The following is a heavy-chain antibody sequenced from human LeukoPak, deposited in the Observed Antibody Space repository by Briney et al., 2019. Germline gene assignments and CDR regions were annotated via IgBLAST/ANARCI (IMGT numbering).Heavy chain of an antibody. Sequence: SGGSLRLSCAASGFTFSSYAMHWVRQAPGQRLEWMGWINAGNGNTKYSQKFQGRVTITRDTSASTAYMELSSLRSEDTAVYYCATYSYGYHSGAAHIWGQGTLVTVSS. J-gene: IGHJ4*02. CDR2: INAGNGNT. CDR1: GFTFSSYA. CDR3: ATYSYGYHSGAAHI. D-gene: IGHD5-18*01. V-gene: IGHV1-3*01.